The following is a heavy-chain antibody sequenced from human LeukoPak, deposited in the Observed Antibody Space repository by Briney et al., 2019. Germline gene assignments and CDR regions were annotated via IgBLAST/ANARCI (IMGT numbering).Heavy chain of an antibody. CDR1: GFTFRSHA. J-gene: IGHJ4*02. CDR2: IYENGGTT. Sequence: GGSLRLSCVGSGFTFRSHAMSWVRQAPEKGLEFVSGIYENGGTTYYADSVKGRFTISRDNSENTVYLQMNSLRAEDTAVYYCAKEQVVSPPWVSYFDYWAQGTLVTVSS. D-gene: IGHD1-26*01. V-gene: IGHV3-23*01. CDR3: AKEQVVSPPWVSYFDY.